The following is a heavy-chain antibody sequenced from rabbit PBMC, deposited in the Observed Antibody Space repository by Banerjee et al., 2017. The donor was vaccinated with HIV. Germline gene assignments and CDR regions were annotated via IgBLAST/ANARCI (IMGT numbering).Heavy chain of an antibody. D-gene: IGHD4-1*01. CDR2: INSNTGNT. V-gene: IGHV1S45*01. Sequence: QEQLVESGGDLVKPGASLTLTCTASGFDFSSYWICWVRQAPGKGLEWVACINSNTGNTVYASWAKGPFTISKTSSTTVTLQMTSLTAADTATYFCARDLAGVIGWNFNLWGPGTLVTVS. J-gene: IGHJ4*01. CDR1: GFDFSSYW. CDR3: ARDLAGVIGWNFNL.